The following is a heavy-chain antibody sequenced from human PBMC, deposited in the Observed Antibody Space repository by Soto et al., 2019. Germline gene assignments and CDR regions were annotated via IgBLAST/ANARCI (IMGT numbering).Heavy chain of an antibody. D-gene: IGHD6-19*01. Sequence: SGPTLVNPTQTLTLTCTFSGFSLTTSGVGVGWIRQPPGKALEWLALIYWDDDKRYSPSLKSRLTITKDTSKNQVVLTMTNMDPVDTATYYCARRITVGRQWSIDYSCQGTLRTVS. CDR1: GFSLTTSGVG. J-gene: IGHJ4*02. CDR2: IYWDDDK. V-gene: IGHV2-5*02. CDR3: ARRITVGRQWSIDY.